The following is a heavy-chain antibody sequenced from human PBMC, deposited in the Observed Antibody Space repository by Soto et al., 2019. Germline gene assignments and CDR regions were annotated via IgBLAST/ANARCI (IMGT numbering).Heavy chain of an antibody. CDR3: ARGDSTAYSSVYFQH. CDR1: GYTFTNYG. V-gene: IGHV1-18*01. CDR2: ISPYNGNT. J-gene: IGHJ1*01. D-gene: IGHD6-25*01. Sequence: QVQLVQSGAEVKKPGASVKVSCKASGYTFTNYGISWVRQAPGQGLEWMGWISPYNGNTNYAQKLQGRVTMTTDTSTSTADMELRSLRSDDTAVYYCARGDSTAYSSVYFQHWGQGTLVTVSS.